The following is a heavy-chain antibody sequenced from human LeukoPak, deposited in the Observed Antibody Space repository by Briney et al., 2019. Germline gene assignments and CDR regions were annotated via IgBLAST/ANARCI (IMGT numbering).Heavy chain of an antibody. V-gene: IGHV1-69*05. J-gene: IGHJ4*02. CDR2: IIPIFGTA. Sequence: ASVKVSCKASGGTFSSYAISWVRQAPGQGLEWMGRIIPIFGTANYAQKFQGRVTITTDESTSTAYMELSSLRSEDTAVYYCARDGGAGYSSGLEYYWGQGTLVTVSS. D-gene: IGHD6-19*01. CDR1: GGTFSSYA. CDR3: ARDGGAGYSSGLEYY.